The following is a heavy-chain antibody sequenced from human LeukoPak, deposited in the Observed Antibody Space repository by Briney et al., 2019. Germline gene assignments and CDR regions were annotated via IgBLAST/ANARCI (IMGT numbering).Heavy chain of an antibody. D-gene: IGHD2-8*01. CDR2: ISGSGRSS. Sequence: GGSLRLSCAASGFTYSNYAMSWVRQAPGKGLEWVSVISGSGRSSYYADSMKGRFTISRDNSKNTLYLQANSLRAEDTAVYYCAKERDVLMVYAMVDYWGQGTLVTVSS. CDR3: AKERDVLMVYAMVDY. CDR1: GFTYSNYA. V-gene: IGHV3-23*01. J-gene: IGHJ4*02.